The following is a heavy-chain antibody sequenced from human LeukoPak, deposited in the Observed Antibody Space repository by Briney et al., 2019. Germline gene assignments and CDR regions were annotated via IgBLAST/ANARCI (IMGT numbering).Heavy chain of an antibody. J-gene: IGHJ5*02. V-gene: IGHV3-74*01. CDR1: GFTLSNYW. CDR2: INSDGTTT. CDR3: ARDWWFDP. Sequence: GGSLRLSCAASGFTLSNYWMHWVRQVPGKGPVWVSRINSDGTTTDYADPVKGRFTISRDNAKNTLFLQMNSLRVEDTAVYYCARDWWFDPWGQGTLVTASS.